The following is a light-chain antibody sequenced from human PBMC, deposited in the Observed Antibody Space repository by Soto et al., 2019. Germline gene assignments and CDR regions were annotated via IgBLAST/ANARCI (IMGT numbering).Light chain of an antibody. CDR3: QQYGSSPET. Sequence: EIVLTQSPVTLSLSPGERATLSCRASQSVSSSYLAWYQQNPGQAPRLLIYGASSRATGIPDRFSGSGSGTDFTLTISRLEPEDFAVYYCQQYGSSPETFGQGTKVDIK. J-gene: IGKJ1*01. CDR1: QSVSSSY. V-gene: IGKV3-20*01. CDR2: GAS.